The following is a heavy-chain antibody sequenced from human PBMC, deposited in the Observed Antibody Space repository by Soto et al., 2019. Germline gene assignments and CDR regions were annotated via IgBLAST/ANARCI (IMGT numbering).Heavy chain of an antibody. V-gene: IGHV4-39*01. CDR3: ARLLDSGRAFDI. CDR1: GYSISSTRHY. CDR2: IYYSGTT. D-gene: IGHD4-17*01. J-gene: IGHJ3*02. Sequence: QLQLQESGRGLLKPSETLSLTCSVSGYSISSTRHYWGWLRQPPGKGLEWIGNIYYSGTTDYNPSLKNRVSISVDTSKNQISLKLTSVTAADSAVYDCARLLDSGRAFDIWGHGTMVTVSS.